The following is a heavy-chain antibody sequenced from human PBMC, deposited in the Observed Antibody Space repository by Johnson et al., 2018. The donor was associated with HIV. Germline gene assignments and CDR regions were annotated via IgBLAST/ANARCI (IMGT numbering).Heavy chain of an antibody. D-gene: IGHD5-24*01. J-gene: IGHJ3*02. CDR1: GFTFDDYG. CDR2: ISWNSGSI. V-gene: IGHV3-20*04. CDR3: AREGDGYNYDAFDI. Sequence: MQVVESGGGVVRPGGSLRLSCAAAGFTFDDYGMSWVRQAPGKGLEWVSGISWNSGSIGYADSVKGRFTISRDNAKNSLYLQMNSLRGDDTALYYCAREGDGYNYDAFDIWGQGTMVTVSS.